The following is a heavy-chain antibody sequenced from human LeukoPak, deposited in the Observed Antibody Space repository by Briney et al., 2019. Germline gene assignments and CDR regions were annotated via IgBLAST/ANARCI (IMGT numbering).Heavy chain of an antibody. D-gene: IGHD1-26*01. CDR2: IYYSGST. CDR3: ARSPGRGAYFDY. Sequence: SQTLSPTCTVSGGSISNYYWSWIRQPPGKGLEWIGYIYYSGSTNYNPSLKSRVTISVDTSKNQFSLKLSSVTAADTAVYYCARSPGRGAYFDYWGQGTLVTVSS. CDR1: GGSISNYY. V-gene: IGHV4-59*01. J-gene: IGHJ4*02.